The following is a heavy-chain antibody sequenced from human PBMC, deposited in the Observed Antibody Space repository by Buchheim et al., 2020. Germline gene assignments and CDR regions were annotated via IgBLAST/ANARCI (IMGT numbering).Heavy chain of an antibody. CDR2: ISYDGSYT. CDR1: GFTFSSTG. V-gene: IGHV3-30*18. D-gene: IGHD2-2*01. J-gene: IGHJ4*02. CDR3: AKGHAGYCSSYSCYGHYFDY. Sequence: QVQLVESGGGVVQSGRSLRLSCAASGFTFSSTGMHWVRQAPGKGLEWVAVISYDGSYTYYRDSVKGRFTISRDNSKNTLHLQMNSLRAEDTAVYYCAKGHAGYCSSYSCYGHYFDYWGQGTL.